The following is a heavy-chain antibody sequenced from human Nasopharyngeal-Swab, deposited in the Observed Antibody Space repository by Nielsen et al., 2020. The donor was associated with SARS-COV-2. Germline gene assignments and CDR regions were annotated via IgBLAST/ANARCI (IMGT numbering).Heavy chain of an antibody. V-gene: IGHV1-46*01. CDR2: INPSGGST. Sequence: WVRQASGQGLEWMGIINPSGGSTSYAQKFQGRVTMTRDTSTSTVYMELSSLRSEDTAVYYCAREWIQLWPDAFDIWGQGTMVTVSS. CDR3: AREWIQLWPDAFDI. J-gene: IGHJ3*02. D-gene: IGHD5-18*01.